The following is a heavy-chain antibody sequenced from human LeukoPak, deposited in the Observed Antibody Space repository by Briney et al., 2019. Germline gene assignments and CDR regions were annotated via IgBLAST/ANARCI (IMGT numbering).Heavy chain of an antibody. Sequence: SETLSLTCAVYGGSFSGYYWSWIRQPPGKGLEWIGEINHSGSTNYNPSLKSRVTISVDTSKNQFSLKLSSVTAADTAVYYCARGQGYDFWSGCNWFDPWGQGILVTVSS. V-gene: IGHV4-34*01. CDR2: INHSGST. CDR3: ARGQGYDFWSGCNWFDP. CDR1: GGSFSGYY. J-gene: IGHJ5*02. D-gene: IGHD3-3*01.